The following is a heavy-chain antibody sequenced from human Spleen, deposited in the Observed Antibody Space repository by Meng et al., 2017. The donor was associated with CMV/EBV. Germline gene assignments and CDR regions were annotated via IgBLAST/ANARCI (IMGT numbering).Heavy chain of an antibody. CDR2: IWYDGSNK. Sequence: GESLKISCAVSGFTFSSYGMHWVRQAPGKGLEWVAFIWYDGSNKYYPDSVKGRFTISRDNSKNTLYLQMNSLRAEDTAVYYCAKDTTIFGVIGNWFDPWGQGTLVTVSS. CDR3: AKDTTIFGVIGNWFDP. D-gene: IGHD3-3*01. J-gene: IGHJ5*02. CDR1: GFTFSSYG. V-gene: IGHV3-30*02.